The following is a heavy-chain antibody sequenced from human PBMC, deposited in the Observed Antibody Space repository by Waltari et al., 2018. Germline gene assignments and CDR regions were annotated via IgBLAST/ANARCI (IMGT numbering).Heavy chain of an antibody. Sequence: QVQLVQSGAEGKKPGASVKVSCKASGYTFTSYGISWGRQAPGQGLEWMGWINAYNGNTNYAQQLQGRVTMTTDTSTSTSYLELRSLSSDDTAVYYCARDTAARPNCFDYWGQGTLVIVSS. CDR2: INAYNGNT. V-gene: IGHV1-18*01. CDR1: GYTFTSYG. CDR3: ARDTAARPNCFDY. D-gene: IGHD6-6*01. J-gene: IGHJ4*02.